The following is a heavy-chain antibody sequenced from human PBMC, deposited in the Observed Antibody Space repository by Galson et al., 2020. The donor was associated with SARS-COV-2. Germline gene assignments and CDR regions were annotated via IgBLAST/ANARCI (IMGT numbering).Heavy chain of an antibody. Sequence: KIGESLKISCKGSGYSFTSYWIGWVRQMPGKGLEWMGIIYPGDSDTRYSPSFQGQVTISADKSISTAYLQWSSLKASDTAMYYCARRLMHLYGDANDAFDIWGQGTMVTVFS. J-gene: IGHJ3*02. V-gene: IGHV5-51*01. CDR1: GYSFTSYW. CDR3: ARRLMHLYGDANDAFDI. CDR2: IYPGDSDT. D-gene: IGHD4-17*01.